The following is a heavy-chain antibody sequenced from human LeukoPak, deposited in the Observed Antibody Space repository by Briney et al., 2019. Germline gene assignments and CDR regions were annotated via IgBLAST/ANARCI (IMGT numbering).Heavy chain of an antibody. CDR1: GFTVSSVY. Sequence: GGSLRLSCVVSGFTVSSVYMSWVRQAPGKGLEWVSVIFSDGSTYYADSVKGRFTISRDTSDNTLYLRMNSLRAEDTAVYYCAIPSGISSRVDVFDIWGQGTMVTVSS. CDR2: IFSDGST. V-gene: IGHV3-53*01. D-gene: IGHD6-6*01. CDR3: AIPSGISSRVDVFDI. J-gene: IGHJ3*02.